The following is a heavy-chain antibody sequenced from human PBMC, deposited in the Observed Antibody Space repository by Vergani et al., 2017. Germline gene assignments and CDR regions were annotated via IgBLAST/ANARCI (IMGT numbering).Heavy chain of an antibody. Sequence: EVQLLESGGDLVQPGGSLRLSCAASGFTFNHYAMNWVRQAPGKGLEWVSGISGSGGSTYYAGSVKGRFTISRDSSKNTLYLQMNSLSAGDTGVYYCAKAKHRNTGYDYLYYYHAMEVLGQRATVTVSS. CDR2: ISGSGGST. V-gene: IGHV3-23*01. CDR1: GFTFNHYA. D-gene: IGHD5-12*01. CDR3: AKAKHRNTGYDYLYYYHAMEV. J-gene: IGHJ6*01.